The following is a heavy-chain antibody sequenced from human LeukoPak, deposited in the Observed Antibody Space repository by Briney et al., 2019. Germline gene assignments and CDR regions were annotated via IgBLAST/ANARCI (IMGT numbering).Heavy chain of an antibody. Sequence: ASVKVSCKASGYTFTSYDINWVRQATGQGLEWMGWISAYNGNTNYAQKLQGRVTMTTDTSTSTAYMELRSLRSDDTAVYYCARDYPVIVGATTDYFDYWGQGTLVTVSS. CDR2: ISAYNGNT. D-gene: IGHD1-26*01. CDR1: GYTFTSYD. CDR3: ARDYPVIVGATTDYFDY. J-gene: IGHJ4*02. V-gene: IGHV1-18*01.